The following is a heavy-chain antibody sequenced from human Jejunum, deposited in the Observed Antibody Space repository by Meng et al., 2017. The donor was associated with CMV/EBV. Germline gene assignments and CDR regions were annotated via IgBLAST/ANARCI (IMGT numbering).Heavy chain of an antibody. CDR2: IDNRGST. Sequence: HLTDSGQALGRPLQTLSPTCTASGASISSGDFCWSGIRQPPGKGLEYIGYIDNRGSTYYNPSLKSRVTMSMDTSKNQFSLKLTSVTAADTAVYYCARGYSSGWNYFHYWGQGTLVTVSS. D-gene: IGHD6-19*01. J-gene: IGHJ4*02. V-gene: IGHV4-30-4*01. CDR1: GASISSGDFC. CDR3: ARGYSSGWNYFHY.